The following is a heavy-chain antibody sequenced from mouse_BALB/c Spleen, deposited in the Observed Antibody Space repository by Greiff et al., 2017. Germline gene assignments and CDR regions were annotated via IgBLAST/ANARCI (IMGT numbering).Heavy chain of an antibody. D-gene: IGHD2-3*01. V-gene: IGHV5-12-2*01. CDR2: ISNGGGST. Sequence: EVKVVESGGGLVQPGGSLKLSCAASGFTFSSYTMSWVRQTPEKRLEWVAYISNGGGSTYYPDTVKGRFTISRDNAKNTLYLQMSSLKSEDTAMYYCARQGDGYCKVDYWGQGTSVTVSS. CDR1: GFTFSSYT. CDR3: ARQGDGYCKVDY. J-gene: IGHJ4*01.